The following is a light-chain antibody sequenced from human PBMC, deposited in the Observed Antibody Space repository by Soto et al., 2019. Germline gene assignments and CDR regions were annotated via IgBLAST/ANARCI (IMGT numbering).Light chain of an antibody. CDR1: QNIRNN. CDR2: GAS. CDR3: QPYNNLHPWT. V-gene: IGKV3-15*01. J-gene: IGKJ1*01. Sequence: EVVMTQSPASLSVSPGERLTLSCRASQNIRNNLAWYQQKPGQSPMLLISGASTREAGVPGRFSGSGSGTEFNLIISSLQSEDFSIYYCQPYNNLHPWTFGQVTKV.